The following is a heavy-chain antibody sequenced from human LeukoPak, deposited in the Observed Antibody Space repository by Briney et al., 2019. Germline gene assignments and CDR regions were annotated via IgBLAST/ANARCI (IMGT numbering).Heavy chain of an antibody. CDR3: ARGNWEPLGDY. D-gene: IGHD1-26*01. Sequence: PGGSLRLSCAASGFTFSTYAMNWVRQAPGKGLEWVSGISGSGGSTYYAESVKGRFTISRDNSKNTVYMQMNSLRIEDTAVYYCARGNWEPLGDYWGQGTLVTVSS. CDR2: ISGSGGST. V-gene: IGHV3-23*01. J-gene: IGHJ4*02. CDR1: GFTFSTYA.